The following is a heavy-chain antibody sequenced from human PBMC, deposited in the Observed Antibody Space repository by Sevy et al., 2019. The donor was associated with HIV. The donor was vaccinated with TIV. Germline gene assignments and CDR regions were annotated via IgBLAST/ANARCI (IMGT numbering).Heavy chain of an antibody. CDR3: ARDYDSSGYSPAGVDY. Sequence: GGSLRLSCAASGFTFSSYAMHWVRQAPGKGLERVAVISYDGSNKYYADSVKGRFTISRDNSKNTLYLQMNSLRAEDTAVYYCARDYDSSGYSPAGVDYWGQGTLVTVSS. D-gene: IGHD3-22*01. V-gene: IGHV3-30-3*01. J-gene: IGHJ4*02. CDR1: GFTFSSYA. CDR2: ISYDGSNK.